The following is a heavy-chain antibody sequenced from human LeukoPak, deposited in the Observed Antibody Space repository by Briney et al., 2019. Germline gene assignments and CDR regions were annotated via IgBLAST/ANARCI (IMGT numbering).Heavy chain of an antibody. CDR1: GYTFTSYD. Sequence: ASVKVSCKASGYTFTSYDVNWVRQPTGQGLEWMGWMNPNSGNTGYAQKFQGRVTMTRNTSISTAYMELSSLRSEDTAVYYCARGPKGAAAGTRNWFDPWGQGTLVTVSS. CDR3: ARGPKGAAAGTRNWFDP. D-gene: IGHD6-13*01. V-gene: IGHV1-8*01. CDR2: MNPNSGNT. J-gene: IGHJ5*02.